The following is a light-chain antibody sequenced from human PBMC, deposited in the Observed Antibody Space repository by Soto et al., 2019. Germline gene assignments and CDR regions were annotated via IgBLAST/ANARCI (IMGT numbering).Light chain of an antibody. V-gene: IGLV1-44*01. Sequence: QSVLTQPPSASGTPGQRVSISCSGSSSSIGSNTVNWYQQLPGTAPKLLIYSYSQRPSGVPDRFSGSKSGTSASLAISWLQSEDEADYYCAAWDDSLNGGVFGGGTQLTVL. CDR2: SYS. CDR1: SSSIGSNT. CDR3: AAWDDSLNGGV. J-gene: IGLJ7*01.